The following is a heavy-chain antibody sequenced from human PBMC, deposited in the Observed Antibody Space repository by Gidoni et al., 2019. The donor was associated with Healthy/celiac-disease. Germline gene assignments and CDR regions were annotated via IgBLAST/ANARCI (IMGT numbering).Heavy chain of an antibody. Sequence: QLQLQESXPGLVKPSETPSLTXXVSGGSISSXSYSWGWIRQPPGKGLERIGSSYYSGSTSYNXSLKSRVTIXVDTXKNQXXXKLXXXTAXXTAXXXCAXXXRXXXTYXXXYGXXXWGXXTT. CDR1: GGSISSXSYS. CDR3: AXXXRXXXTYXXXYGXXX. CDR2: SYYSGST. D-gene: IGHD3-10*01. V-gene: IGHV4-39*07. J-gene: IGHJ6*01.